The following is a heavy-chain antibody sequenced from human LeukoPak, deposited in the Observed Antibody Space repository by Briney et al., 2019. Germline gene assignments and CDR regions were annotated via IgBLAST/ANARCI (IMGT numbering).Heavy chain of an antibody. CDR1: GFAVTTNY. Sequence: GGSLRLSCVASGFAVTTNYLTWVRQAPGKGLEWVSGLTGSGGTTYYADSVKGRFTISRDNSKNTLYLQMNSLRAEDTALYYCAKDISEDIVVVVAPYGMDVWGQGTTVTVSS. CDR3: AKDISEDIVVVVAPYGMDV. V-gene: IGHV3-53*05. J-gene: IGHJ6*02. D-gene: IGHD2-15*01. CDR2: LTGSGGTT.